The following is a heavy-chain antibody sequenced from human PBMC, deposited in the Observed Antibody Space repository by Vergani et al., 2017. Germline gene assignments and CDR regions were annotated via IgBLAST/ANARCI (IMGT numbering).Heavy chain of an antibody. CDR2: ISSSSSYI. D-gene: IGHD6-13*01. V-gene: IGHV3-21*01. CDR1: GFTFSSYS. CDR3: ARDRAAAGGAFDI. Sequence: VQLVQSGAEVKKPGSSVKVSCKASGFTFSSYSMNWVRQAPGKGLEWVSSISSSSSYIYYADSVKGRFTISRDNAKNSLYLQMNSLRAEDTAVYYCARDRAAAGGAFDIWGQGTMVTVSS. J-gene: IGHJ3*02.